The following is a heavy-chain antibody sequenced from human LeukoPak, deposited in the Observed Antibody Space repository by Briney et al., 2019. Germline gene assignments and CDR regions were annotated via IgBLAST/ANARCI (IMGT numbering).Heavy chain of an antibody. CDR3: ARAYYYGSGSCSY. CDR2: ISGSGGST. V-gene: IGHV3-23*01. CDR1: GFTFSSYA. Sequence: GGSLRLSCAASGFTFSSYAMSWVRQAPGKGLEWVSAISGSGGSTYYADSVKGRFTISRDNSKNTLYLQMNSLRAEDTAVYYCARAYYYGSGSCSYWGQGTLVTVSS. D-gene: IGHD3-10*01. J-gene: IGHJ4*02.